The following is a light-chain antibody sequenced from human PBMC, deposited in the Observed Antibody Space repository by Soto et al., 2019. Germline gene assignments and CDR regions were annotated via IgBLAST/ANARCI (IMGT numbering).Light chain of an antibody. CDR2: SSD. V-gene: IGLV1-44*01. CDR3: AAWDDSLNGPV. Sequence: QSVLTQPPSVSGAPGQRVTISCTGSTSNIGTGYDVHWYQQLPGTAPKLLIYSSDQRPSGVPDRFSGSKSGTSASLAISGLQSEDEADYYCAAWDDSLNGPVFGGGTQLTVL. J-gene: IGLJ3*02. CDR1: TSNIGTGYD.